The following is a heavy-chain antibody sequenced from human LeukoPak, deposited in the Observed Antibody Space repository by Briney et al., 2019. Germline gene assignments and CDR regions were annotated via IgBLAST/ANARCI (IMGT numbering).Heavy chain of an antibody. CDR1: GYTFTSYG. V-gene: IGHV1-46*01. CDR3: ARDGIGYSSGWCGGY. Sequence: ASVKVSCKASGYTFTSYGISWVRQAPGQGLEWMGIINPSGGSTSYAQKFQGRVTMTRDTSTSTVYMELSSLRSEDTAVYYCARDGIGYSSGWCGGYWGQGTLVTVSS. CDR2: INPSGGST. J-gene: IGHJ4*02. D-gene: IGHD6-19*01.